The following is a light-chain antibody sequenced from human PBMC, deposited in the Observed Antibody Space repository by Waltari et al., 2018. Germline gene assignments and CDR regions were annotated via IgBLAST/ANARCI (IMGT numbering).Light chain of an antibody. CDR2: NTN. CDR3: QTYDSSLNGFLI. V-gene: IGLV1-40*01. CDR1: NPNIGAGYD. Sequence: QSVLTQPPSVSGAPGQTVTIPCPWSNPNIGAGYDIHWYQQLQGTVPKLLIYNTNSRPTGVPGRFSGSKIGTSASLVITGLQTEDEADYYCQTYDSSLNGFLIFGGGTRLTV. J-gene: IGLJ2*01.